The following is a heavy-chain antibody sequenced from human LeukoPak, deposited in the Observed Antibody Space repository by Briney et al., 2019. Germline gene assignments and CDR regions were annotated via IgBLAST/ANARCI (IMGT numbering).Heavy chain of an antibody. D-gene: IGHD2-15*01. CDR3: ATTRPYGTTWAGAFVD. CDR1: GFILSSHG. CDR2: VTSRGGT. J-gene: IGHJ4*01. Sequence: PGGSLRLSCAASGFILSSHGMSWVRQAPGKRLEWVSTVTSRGGTDYTDSVKGRFIISRDNSKNTLLLQMNSLRAEDTAVYYCATTRPYGTTWAGAFVDWGQGTPVTVSS. V-gene: IGHV3-23*01.